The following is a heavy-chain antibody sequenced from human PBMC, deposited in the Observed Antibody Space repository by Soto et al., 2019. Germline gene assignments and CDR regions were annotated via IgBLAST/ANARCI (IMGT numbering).Heavy chain of an antibody. CDR3: AQKPRFDWNGGGGFPP. CDR1: GFSLGTSGVA. J-gene: IGHJ5*02. V-gene: IGHV2-5*01. D-gene: IGHD1-1*01. CDR2: IYWNDDK. Sequence: QITLKESGPTLVKPTETLTLTCSFSGFSLGTSGVAVGWIRQPPGKALQWLALIYWNDDKRYSPSLKSRLTTTKDPPKNQVALKMTRMDPMEPATYFWAQKPRFDWNGGGGFPPGGQGTRVPV.